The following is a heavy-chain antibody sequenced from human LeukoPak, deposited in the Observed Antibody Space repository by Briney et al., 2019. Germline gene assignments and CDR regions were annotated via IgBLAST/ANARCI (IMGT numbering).Heavy chain of an antibody. CDR1: GGSISSYY. J-gene: IGHJ5*02. Sequence: SETLSLTCTVSGGSISSYYWSWIRQPPGKGLEWIGYNYYSGSTNYNPSLKSRVIISMDTSKNQFSLKLSSVTAADTAVYYCAREVSSTWFEWFDPWGQGTLVTVSS. CDR3: AREVSSTWFEWFDP. V-gene: IGHV4-59*01. CDR2: NYYSGST. D-gene: IGHD6-13*01.